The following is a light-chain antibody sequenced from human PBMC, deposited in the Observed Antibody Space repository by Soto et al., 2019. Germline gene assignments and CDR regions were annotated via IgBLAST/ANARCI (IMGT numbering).Light chain of an antibody. Sequence: AIRMTQSPSSLSASTGDRVTITCRASQGISSYLAWYQQKPGKAPKLLICAASTLQSGVPSRFSGSGSGTDFTLTISCLQSEDFATYYCQQYYSYPRTFGQGTKVDIK. CDR3: QQYYSYPRT. CDR2: AAS. CDR1: QGISSY. V-gene: IGKV1-8*01. J-gene: IGKJ1*01.